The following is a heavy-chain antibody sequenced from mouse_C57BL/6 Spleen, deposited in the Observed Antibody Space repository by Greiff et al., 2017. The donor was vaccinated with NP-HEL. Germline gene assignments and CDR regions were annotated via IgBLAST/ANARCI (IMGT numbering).Heavy chain of an antibody. CDR1: GFTFSNYW. V-gene: IGHV6-3*01. CDR2: IRLKSDNYAT. D-gene: IGHD2-1*01. J-gene: IGHJ2*01. Sequence: EVKLMESGGGLVQPGGSMKLSCVASGFTFSNYWMNWVRQSPEKGLEWVAQIRLKSDNYATHYAESVKGRFTISRDDSKSSVYLQMNNLRAEDTGIYYCTGYGNLFDYWGQGTTLTVSS. CDR3: TGYGNLFDY.